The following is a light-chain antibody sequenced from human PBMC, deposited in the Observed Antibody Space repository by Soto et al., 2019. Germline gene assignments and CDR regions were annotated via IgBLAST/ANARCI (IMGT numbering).Light chain of an antibody. CDR2: GAS. CDR1: QSINRF. J-gene: IGKJ1*01. V-gene: IGKV1-39*01. CDR3: QQSYITPWT. Sequence: IKMTQSPSSLSASVGDRVTITFRASQSINRFLNWYQHKPGKGPNLLIYGASNLQSGAPSRFSGSGSGTDFTLTISSLQPEDFATYYCQQSYITPWTFGQGTKVDIK.